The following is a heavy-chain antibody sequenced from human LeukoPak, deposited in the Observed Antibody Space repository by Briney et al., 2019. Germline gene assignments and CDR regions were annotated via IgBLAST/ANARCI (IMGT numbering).Heavy chain of an antibody. V-gene: IGHV3-9*01. CDR1: AFTLDDYA. J-gene: IGHJ4*02. Sequence: GGSLRLSCAASAFTLDDYAMDWDRQAPGKGLEWVSGISWNSGSIGYADSVKGRFTISRDNAKNSLYLQMNSLRAEDTALYYCANDISFRIAVAVSDYWGQGTLVTVSS. D-gene: IGHD6-19*01. CDR2: ISWNSGSI. CDR3: ANDISFRIAVAVSDY.